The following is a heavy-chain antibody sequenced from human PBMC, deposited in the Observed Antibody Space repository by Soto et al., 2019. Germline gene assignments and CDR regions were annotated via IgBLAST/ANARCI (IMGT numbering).Heavy chain of an antibody. J-gene: IGHJ4*02. CDR3: ASPQQPQDY. D-gene: IGHD6-13*01. CDR2: ISSSSSYI. CDR1: GFTFRSYS. V-gene: IGHV3-21*01. Sequence: EVQLVESGGGLVKPGGSLRLSCAASGFTFRSYSMNWVRQAPGKGLEWVSSISSSSSYIYYADSVKGRFTISRDNAKNSLYLQMNSRRGEDTAVYYCASPQQPQDYWGQGTLVTVSS.